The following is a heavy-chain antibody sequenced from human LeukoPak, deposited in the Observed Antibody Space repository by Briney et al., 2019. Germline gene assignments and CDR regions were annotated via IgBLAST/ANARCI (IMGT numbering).Heavy chain of an antibody. J-gene: IGHJ6*04. CDR1: GFTFSTYS. V-gene: IGHV3-21*01. Sequence: GGSLRLSCAASGFTFSTYSMHWVRQAPGKGLEWVSSISSSSSYIYYADSVKGRFTISRDNAKNSLYLQMNSLGAEDTAVYYCAELGITMIGGVWGKGTTVTISS. CDR2: ISSSSSYI. D-gene: IGHD3-10*02. CDR3: AELGITMIGGV.